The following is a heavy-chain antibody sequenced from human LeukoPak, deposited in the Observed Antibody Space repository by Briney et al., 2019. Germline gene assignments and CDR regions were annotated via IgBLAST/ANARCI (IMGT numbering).Heavy chain of an antibody. CDR3: ARVGSSSNWYFDY. CDR2: ISSSGSTI. Sequence: GGSLRLSCAASGFTFSSYEMNWVRQAPGKGLEWISYISSSGSTIYYADSVKGRFTISRDNAKNSLYLQMNSLRAEDTAVYYCARVGSSSNWYFDYWGQGTLVTVSS. V-gene: IGHV3-48*03. CDR1: GFTFSSYE. J-gene: IGHJ4*02. D-gene: IGHD6-13*01.